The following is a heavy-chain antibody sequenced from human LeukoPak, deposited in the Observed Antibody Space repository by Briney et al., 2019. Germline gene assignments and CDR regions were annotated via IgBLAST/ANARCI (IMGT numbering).Heavy chain of an antibody. CDR2: ISAYNGNT. CDR1: GYTFTSYG. V-gene: IGHV1-18*01. CDR3: ARLDYVDGNYYYMDV. Sequence: GASVKVFCKASGYTFTSYGISWVRQAPGQGLEWMGWISAYNGNTNYAQKLQGRVTMTTDTSTSTAYMELRSLRSDDTAVYYCARLDYVDGNYYYMDVWGKGTTVTVSS. D-gene: IGHD6-19*01. J-gene: IGHJ6*03.